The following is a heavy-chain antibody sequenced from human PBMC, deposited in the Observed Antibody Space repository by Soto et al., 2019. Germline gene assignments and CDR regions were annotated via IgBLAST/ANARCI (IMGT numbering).Heavy chain of an antibody. CDR1: GFTFDDYG. CDR3: ARDRVVAEEDSFDI. CDR2: INWNGGST. J-gene: IGHJ3*02. D-gene: IGHD2-15*01. Sequence: GGSLRLSCAASGFTFDDYGMSWVRQAPGKGLEWVSGINWNGGSTGYADSVKGRFTISRDNAKNSLYLQMNSLRAEDTALYPCARDRVVAEEDSFDIWGQGTMVTVSS. V-gene: IGHV3-20*01.